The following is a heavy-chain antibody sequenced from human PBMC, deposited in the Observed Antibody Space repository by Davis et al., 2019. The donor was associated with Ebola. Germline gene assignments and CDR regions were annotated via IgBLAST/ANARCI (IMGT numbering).Heavy chain of an antibody. CDR2: ISAYNGNT. CDR1: GYTFTSYG. CDR3: ARDGNYGSGSPQVDY. Sequence: ASVKVSCKASGYTFTSYGISWVRQAPGQGLEWMGWISAYNGNTNYAQKLQGRVTMTTDTSTSTAYMELRSLRSDDTAVYYCARDGNYGSGSPQVDYWGQGTLVTVSS. D-gene: IGHD3-10*01. J-gene: IGHJ4*02. V-gene: IGHV1-18*01.